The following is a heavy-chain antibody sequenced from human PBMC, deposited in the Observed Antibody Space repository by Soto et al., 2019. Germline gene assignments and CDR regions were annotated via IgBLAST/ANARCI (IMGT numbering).Heavy chain of an antibody. CDR1: GFTFSNAW. V-gene: IGHV3-15*07. J-gene: IGHJ3*02. D-gene: IGHD5-18*01. Sequence: GGSLRLSCAASGFTFSNAWMNWVRQAPGKGLEWVGRIKSKTDGGTTDYAAPVKGRFTISRDDSKNTLYLQMNSLKTEDTAVYYCTTDRIQLWYWVFDIWGQGTMVTVSS. CDR2: IKSKTDGGTT. CDR3: TTDRIQLWYWVFDI.